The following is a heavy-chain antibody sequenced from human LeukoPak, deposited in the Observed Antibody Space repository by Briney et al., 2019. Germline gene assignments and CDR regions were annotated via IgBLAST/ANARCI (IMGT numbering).Heavy chain of an antibody. V-gene: IGHV4-61*02. CDR2: IYTSGST. CDR3: ARCRYYDSSGYPAFDI. J-gene: IGHJ3*02. Sequence: SETLSLTCTVSGGSISSGGYYWSWIRQPAGKGLEWIGRIYTSGSTNYNPSLKSRVTMSVDTSKNQFSLKLSSVTAADTAVYYCARCRYYDSSGYPAFDIWGQGTMVTVSS. CDR1: GGSISSGGYY. D-gene: IGHD3-22*01.